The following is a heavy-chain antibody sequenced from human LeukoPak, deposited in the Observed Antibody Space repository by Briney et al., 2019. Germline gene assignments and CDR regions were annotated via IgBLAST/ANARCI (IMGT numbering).Heavy chain of an antibody. CDR2: IYYSGST. Sequence: SETLSLTCTVSGGSISSGDYYWSWIRQPPGKGLEWIGYIYYSGSTYYNPSLKSRVTISVDTSKNQFSLKLSSVTAADTAVYYCARVAVIKSGYFDYWGQGTLVTVSS. CDR3: ARVAVIKSGYFDY. CDR1: GGSISSGDYY. J-gene: IGHJ4*02. V-gene: IGHV4-30-4*01. D-gene: IGHD3-22*01.